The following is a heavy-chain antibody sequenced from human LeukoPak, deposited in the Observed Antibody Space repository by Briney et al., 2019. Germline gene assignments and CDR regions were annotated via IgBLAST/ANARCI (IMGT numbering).Heavy chain of an antibody. Sequence: PSETLSLTCTVSGGSISSGDYYWSWIRQPPGKGLEWIGYIYYNGSTYYNPSLKSRVTISVDTSKNQFPLKLSSVTAADTAVYYCARTSLGGAWFNPWGQGTLVTVSS. CDR2: IYYNGST. J-gene: IGHJ5*02. CDR3: ARTSLGGAWFNP. D-gene: IGHD3-10*01. CDR1: GGSISSGDYY. V-gene: IGHV4-30-4*08.